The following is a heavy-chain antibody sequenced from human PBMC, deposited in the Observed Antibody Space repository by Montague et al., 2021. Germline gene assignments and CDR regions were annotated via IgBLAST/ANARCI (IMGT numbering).Heavy chain of an antibody. Sequence: NDYAVSVKSRITINPDTSKNKISLQLNSVTPEGTAVYYCARTSASSDYWGQGALVTVSS. V-gene: IGHV6-1*01. CDR3: ARTSASSDY. J-gene: IGHJ4*02. CDR2: N. D-gene: IGHD1-26*01.